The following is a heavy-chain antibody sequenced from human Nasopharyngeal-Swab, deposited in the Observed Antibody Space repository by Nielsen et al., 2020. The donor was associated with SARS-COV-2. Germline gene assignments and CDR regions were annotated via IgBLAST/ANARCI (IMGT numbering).Heavy chain of an antibody. V-gene: IGHV4-59*13. D-gene: IGHD2-21*01. CDR2: INHSGIT. J-gene: IGHJ4*02. CDR3: ARRVPLLGGFDY. CDR1: GGSISSYY. Sequence: SETLSLTCTVSGGSISSYYWSWIRQPPGKGLQWIGYINHSGITKYNPSLKSRVTISLDTSKNQLSLKLSSVTAADTAVYYCARRVPLLGGFDYWGQGTLVTVSS.